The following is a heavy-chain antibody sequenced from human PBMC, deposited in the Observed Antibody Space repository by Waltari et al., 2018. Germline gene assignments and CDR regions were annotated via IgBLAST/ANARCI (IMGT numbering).Heavy chain of an antibody. CDR2: INADNGRR. CDR3: ARGPLGGFHAGDYFDH. CDR1: GYTFTNYA. J-gene: IGHJ4*02. D-gene: IGHD3-16*01. V-gene: IGHV1-3*01. Sequence: QVQLVQSGAEVKKPGASVKISCKASGYTFTNYAIHWVRQAPGKRPEWMGWINADNGRRKDSPNFQDRVTITRDTSASTAYMELSSLRSEDSAVYFWARGPLGGFHAGDYFDHWGQGTLVTVSS.